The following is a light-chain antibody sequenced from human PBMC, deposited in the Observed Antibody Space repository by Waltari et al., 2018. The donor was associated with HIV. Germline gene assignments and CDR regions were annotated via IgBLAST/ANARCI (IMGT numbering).Light chain of an antibody. CDR3: QQYNISPRT. J-gene: IGKJ1*01. Sequence: EIVLTQSPGTLSLSPGERATLSCRASQSVSSSFLAWYQQKPGHAPRLLIYDASNGATSIPDRCSGSGSGTDFSLTISRLEPEDFAVYYCQQYNISPRTFGQGTRVEIK. V-gene: IGKV3-20*01. CDR2: DAS. CDR1: QSVSSSF.